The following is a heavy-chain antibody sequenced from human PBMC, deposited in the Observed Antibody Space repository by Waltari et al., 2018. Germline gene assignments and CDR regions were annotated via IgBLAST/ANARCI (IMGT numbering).Heavy chain of an antibody. D-gene: IGHD2-2*01. J-gene: IGHJ6*03. CDR3: ARGSSVVVPAAMRYYYYYMDV. CDR1: GYTFTGYY. CDR2: INPNSVGT. V-gene: IGHV1-2*02. Sequence: QVQLVQSGAEVKKPGASVKVSCKASGYTFTGYYMHWVRQAPGQGLEWMGWINPNSVGTNYAQKFQGRVTMTRDTSISTAYMELSRLRSDDTAVYYCARGSSVVVPAAMRYYYYYMDVWGKGTTVTISS.